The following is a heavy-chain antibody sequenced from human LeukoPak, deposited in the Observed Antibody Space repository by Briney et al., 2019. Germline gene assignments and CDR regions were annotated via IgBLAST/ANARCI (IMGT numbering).Heavy chain of an antibody. D-gene: IGHD1-14*01. CDR2: IYHSGST. CDR3: ARARGSPEYYYYYYYMDV. CDR1: GGSISSGGYY. J-gene: IGHJ6*03. V-gene: IGHV4-30-2*01. Sequence: SETLSLTCTVSGGSISSGGYYWSWIRQPPGKGLEWIGYIYHSGSTYYNPSLKSRVTISVDRSKNQFSLKLSSVTAADTAVYYCARARGSPEYYYYYYYMDVWGKGTTVTVSS.